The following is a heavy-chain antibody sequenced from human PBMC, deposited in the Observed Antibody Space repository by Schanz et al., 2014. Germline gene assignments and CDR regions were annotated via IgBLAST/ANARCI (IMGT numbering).Heavy chain of an antibody. J-gene: IGHJ5*02. CDR1: GDSITSNRW. CDR3: ARGDISGYNGGLMDT. D-gene: IGHD5-12*01. CDR2: IYHSGRT. V-gene: IGHV4-4*02. Sequence: QVQLQESGPGLVKPSATLSLTCAVSGDSITSNRWWSWVRQPPGKGLEWIGEIYHSGRTNYDPSHKSRVTISMDNSNNQLSLKVSSVTAADTAIYYCARGDISGYNGGLMDTWGQGTLVTVSS.